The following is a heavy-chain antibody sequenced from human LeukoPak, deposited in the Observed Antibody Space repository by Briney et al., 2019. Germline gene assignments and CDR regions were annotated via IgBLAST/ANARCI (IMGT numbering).Heavy chain of an antibody. CDR3: ARETGSAVGSTDFDY. D-gene: IGHD4-17*01. CDR2: ISYDGSNK. J-gene: IGHJ4*02. Sequence: GGSLRLSCAASGFTFSSYGMHWVRQAPGKGLEWVAVISYDGSNKYYADSVKGRFTISRDNSKNTLYLQMNSLRAEDTAMYYCARETGSAVGSTDFDYWGQGTLVTVSS. V-gene: IGHV3-30*03. CDR1: GFTFSSYG.